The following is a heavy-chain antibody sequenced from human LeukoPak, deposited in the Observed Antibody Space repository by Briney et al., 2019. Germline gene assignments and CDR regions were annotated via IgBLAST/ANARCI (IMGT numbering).Heavy chain of an antibody. V-gene: IGHV4-39*01. CDR2: IYYSGYT. CDR3: ARTNGIVANGFQYNWFDP. J-gene: IGHJ5*02. Sequence: SETLSLTCSVSGGSLSSSNAHWGWIRQSPGKGLEWIANIYYSGYTHYNPSLRSRVTMSVDTSKNQFFLELSSVTAADTAVYYCARTNGIVANGFQYNWFDPWGQGILVTVSS. D-gene: IGHD6-13*01. CDR1: GGSLSSSNAH.